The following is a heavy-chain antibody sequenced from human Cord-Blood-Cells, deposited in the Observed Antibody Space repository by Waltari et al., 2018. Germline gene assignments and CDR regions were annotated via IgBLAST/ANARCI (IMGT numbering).Heavy chain of an antibody. J-gene: IGHJ3*02. V-gene: IGHV3-74*01. Sequence: EVQLVESGGGLVQPGGSLRLPCAASGFTFSSYWMHWVCQAPGKGLVWVSRINSDGSSTSYADSVKGRFTISRDNAKNTLYLQMNSLRAEDTAVYYCARGYYDSSGYHAFDIWGQGTMVTVSS. CDR1: GFTFSSYW. CDR3: ARGYYDSSGYHAFDI. CDR2: INSDGSST. D-gene: IGHD3-22*01.